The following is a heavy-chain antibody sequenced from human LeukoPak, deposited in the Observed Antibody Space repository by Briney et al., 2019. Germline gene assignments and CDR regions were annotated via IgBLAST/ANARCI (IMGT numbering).Heavy chain of an antibody. V-gene: IGHV4-59*01. Sequence: SETLSLTCTVSGGSINSYYWSWIRQPPGKGLEWIGYISYSGSTNYNPSLKSRVTISLDTSKTKFFLKLSSVTAADTALYYCARGNANWGQGTLVTVSS. CDR3: ARGNAN. J-gene: IGHJ4*02. CDR1: GGSINSYY. CDR2: ISYSGST.